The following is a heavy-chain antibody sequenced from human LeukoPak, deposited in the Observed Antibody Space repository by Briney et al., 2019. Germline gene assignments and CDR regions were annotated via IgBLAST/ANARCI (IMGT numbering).Heavy chain of an antibody. CDR3: AISSSYNYFDY. CDR2: ISRGSTTI. V-gene: IGHV3-48*01. J-gene: IGHJ4*02. CDR1: GFTFSSCS. D-gene: IGHD2-15*01. Sequence: GGSLRLSCAASGFTFSSCSMNWVRQAPGKGLEWVSSISRGSTTIYYADSLKGRFTISRDNAKNSLYLEMNSLRAEDTAVYYCAISSSYNYFDYWGQGTLVTVSS.